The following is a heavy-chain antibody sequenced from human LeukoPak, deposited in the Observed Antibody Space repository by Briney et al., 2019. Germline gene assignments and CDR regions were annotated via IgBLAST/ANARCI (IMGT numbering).Heavy chain of an antibody. CDR2: FYHSGST. CDR3: ARVGSSGPRGWFDP. D-gene: IGHD3-22*01. CDR1: GGSISSSSYY. J-gene: IGHJ5*02. V-gene: IGHV4-39*07. Sequence: SETLSLTCTVSGGSISSSSYYWGWIRQPPGKGLEWIGSFYHSGSTYYNPSVESRVTISVDTSKNQFSLKLTSVTAADTAVYYCARVGSSGPRGWFDPWGQGTLVTVSS.